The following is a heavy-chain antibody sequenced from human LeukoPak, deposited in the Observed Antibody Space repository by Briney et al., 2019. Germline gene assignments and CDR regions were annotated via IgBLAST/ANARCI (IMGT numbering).Heavy chain of an antibody. V-gene: IGHV3-49*03. CDR2: IRSKAYGGTT. Sequence: GGSLRLSCTASGLTFGDYAMSWFRQAPGKGLEWVGFIRSKAYGGTTEYAAPVTGRFTISRDDSKNTLYLQMNSLKTEDTAIYYCTTDLEWVGGSYWGQGALVTVSS. CDR3: TTDLEWVGGSY. D-gene: IGHD6-19*01. CDR1: GLTFGDYA. J-gene: IGHJ4*02.